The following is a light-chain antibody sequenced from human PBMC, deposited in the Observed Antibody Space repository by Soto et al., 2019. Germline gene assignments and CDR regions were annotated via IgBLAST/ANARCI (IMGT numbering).Light chain of an antibody. CDR3: QQYNSYWT. J-gene: IGKJ1*01. CDR1: QSISNW. Sequence: DIKMTQSPSTLSASVGDRVTITCRASQSISNWLAWYQQKPGKAPKLLIYKASSLESGVPSRFSGSGSGTEFTLTISSLQPDDSATYYCQQYNSYWTFGQGTKVEIK. V-gene: IGKV1-5*03. CDR2: KAS.